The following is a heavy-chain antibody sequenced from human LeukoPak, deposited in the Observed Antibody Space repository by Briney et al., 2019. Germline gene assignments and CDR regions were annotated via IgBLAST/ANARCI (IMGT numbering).Heavy chain of an antibody. CDR1: GYSFTSYW. J-gene: IGHJ4*02. CDR3: ARHRYYGSGSYYKRWRYLDY. D-gene: IGHD3-10*01. V-gene: IGHV5-10-1*01. CDR2: IDPSDSYT. Sequence: GESLKISCKGSGYSFTSYWISWVRQMPGRGLEWMGRIDPSDSYTNYSPSFQGHVTISADKSISTAYLQWSSLKASDTAMYYCARHRYYGSGSYYKRWRYLDYWGQGTLVTVSS.